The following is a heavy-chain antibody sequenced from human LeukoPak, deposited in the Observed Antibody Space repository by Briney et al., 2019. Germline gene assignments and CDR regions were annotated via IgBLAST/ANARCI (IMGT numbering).Heavy chain of an antibody. D-gene: IGHD6-13*01. CDR1: GYTLTELS. CDR3: ARAAAGTVYFDY. CDR2: INPNSGGT. Sequence: ASVKVSCKVSGYTLTELSMHWVRQAPGQGLEWMGWINPNSGGTNYAQKFQGRVTMTRDTSISTAYMELSRLRSDDTAVYYCARAAAGTVYFDYWGQGTLVTVSS. J-gene: IGHJ4*02. V-gene: IGHV1-2*02.